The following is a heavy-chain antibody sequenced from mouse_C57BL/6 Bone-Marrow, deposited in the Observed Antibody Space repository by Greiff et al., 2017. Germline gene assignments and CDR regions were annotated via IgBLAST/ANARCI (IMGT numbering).Heavy chain of an antibody. CDR2: ISSGGSYT. D-gene: IGHD2-3*01. CDR1: GFTFSSYG. J-gene: IGHJ2*01. CDR3: ARHGFYVGNFDY. V-gene: IGHV5-6*01. Sequence: EVQRVESGGDLVKPGGSLKLSCAASGFTFSSYGMSWVRQTPDKRLEWVATISSGGSYTYYPDSVKGRFTISRANAKNTLYLQMSSLKSEDTSLYYCARHGFYVGNFDYWGQGTTLTVSS.